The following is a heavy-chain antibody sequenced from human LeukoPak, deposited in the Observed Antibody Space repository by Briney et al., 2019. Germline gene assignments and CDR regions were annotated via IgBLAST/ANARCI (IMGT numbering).Heavy chain of an antibody. Sequence: GASVKVSCKASGCTFSNYGISWVRQAPGQGLEWMGWISAYNGNTNYAQKFQGRVTMTTDTSTSTAYMELRSLRSDDTAVFYCARCGSGSHPADPYYYYMDVWGKGTTVTISS. V-gene: IGHV1-18*01. CDR3: ARCGSGSHPADPYYYYMDV. CDR1: GCTFSNYG. CDR2: ISAYNGNT. D-gene: IGHD3-10*01. J-gene: IGHJ6*03.